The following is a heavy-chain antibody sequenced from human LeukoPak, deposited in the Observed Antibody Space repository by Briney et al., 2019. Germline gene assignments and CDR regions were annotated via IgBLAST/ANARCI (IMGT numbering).Heavy chain of an antibody. CDR1: IGSISSSRW. CDR2: IYLYGTT. D-gene: IGHD6-19*01. V-gene: IGHV4-4*02. J-gene: IGHJ6*03. CDR3: ARHSSGWYDYYMDV. Sequence: PSETLSLTCSVSIGSISSSRWWSWVRQSPVKGLEWIGEIYLYGTTNYNPSLKSRVTISVDTSKNQFSLKLSSVTAADTAVYYCARHSSGWYDYYMDVWGKGTTVTVSS.